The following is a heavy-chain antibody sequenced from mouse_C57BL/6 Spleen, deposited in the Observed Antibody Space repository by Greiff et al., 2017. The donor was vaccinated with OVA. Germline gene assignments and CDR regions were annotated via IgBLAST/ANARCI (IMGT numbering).Heavy chain of an antibody. CDR1: GYAFSSSW. Sequence: QVQLQQSGPELVKPGASVKISCKASGYAFSSSWMNWVKQRPGKGLEWIGRIYPGDGDTNYNGKFKGKATLTADKSSSTAYMQISSLTSEDSAVYFCARGLRYYFDYWGQGTTLTVSS. CDR2: IYPGDGDT. V-gene: IGHV1-82*01. J-gene: IGHJ2*01. D-gene: IGHD3-3*01. CDR3: ARGLRYYFDY.